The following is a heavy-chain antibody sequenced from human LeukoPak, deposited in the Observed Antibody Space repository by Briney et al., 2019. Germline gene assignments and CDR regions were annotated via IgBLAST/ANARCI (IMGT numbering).Heavy chain of an antibody. CDR1: GYTFTGYY. D-gene: IGHD6-19*01. CDR2: INPNSGGT. J-gene: IGHJ4*02. V-gene: IGHV1-2*02. CDR3: ARGASGDSSGWYYY. Sequence: ASVKVSCKASGYTFTGYYMHWVRQAPGQGLEWMGWINPNSGGTNYAQKFQGRVTMTRDTSSSTAYMEASRLRSDDTAVYYCARGASGDSSGWYYYWGQGTLVTVSS.